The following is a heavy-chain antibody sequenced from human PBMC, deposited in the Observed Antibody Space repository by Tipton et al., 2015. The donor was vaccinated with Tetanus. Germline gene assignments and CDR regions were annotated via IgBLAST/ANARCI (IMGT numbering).Heavy chain of an antibody. J-gene: IGHJ6*02. Sequence: QLVQSGAEVKKPGSSVKVSCKASGGTFSSYAISWVRQAPGQGLEWMGRIIPILGIANYAQKFQGRVTITADKSTSTAYMELSSLRSEDTAVYYCAREVTMVRGVIYYYYYGMDVWGQGTTVTVSS. D-gene: IGHD3-10*01. V-gene: IGHV1-69*09. CDR3: AREVTMVRGVIYYYYYGMDV. CDR1: GGTFSSYA. CDR2: IIPILGIA.